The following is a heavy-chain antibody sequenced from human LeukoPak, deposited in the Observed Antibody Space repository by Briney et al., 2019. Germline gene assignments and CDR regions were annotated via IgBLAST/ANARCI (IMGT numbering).Heavy chain of an antibody. CDR3: ARGNRGSYCSSTSCTAWFDP. CDR1: GYTFTSYD. V-gene: IGHV1-8*03. D-gene: IGHD2-2*01. J-gene: IGHJ5*02. Sequence: ASVTVSCTASGYTFTSYDINWVRQATGQGLEWMGWMNPNSGNTGYAQKFQGRVTITRNTSISTAYMELSSLRSEDTAVYYCARGNRGSYCSSTSCTAWFDPWGQGTLVTVSS. CDR2: MNPNSGNT.